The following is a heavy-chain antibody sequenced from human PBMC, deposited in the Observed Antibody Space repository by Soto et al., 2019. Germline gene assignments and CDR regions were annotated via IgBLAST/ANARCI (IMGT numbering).Heavy chain of an antibody. D-gene: IGHD5-18*01. V-gene: IGHV4-34*01. J-gene: IGHJ4*02. CDR2: INHSGST. CDR1: GESFSGYY. CDR3: ARLPKSYINLDY. Sequence: SETLSLTCAVYGESFSGYYWSWIRRPPGKGLEWIGEINHSGSTNYNPSLKSRVTISVDTSKNQFSLKLSSVTAADTAVYYCARLPKSYINLDYWGQGTLVTVSS.